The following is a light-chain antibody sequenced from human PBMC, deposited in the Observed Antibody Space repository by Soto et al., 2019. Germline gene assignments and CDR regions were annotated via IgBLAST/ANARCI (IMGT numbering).Light chain of an antibody. CDR3: MQSTQLPPT. V-gene: IGKV2D-29*02. CDR1: PSLLHITGETF. J-gene: IGKJ5*01. Sequence: VMTQTPLFLSVAPGQPSSSSCKSSPSLLHITGETFLFWYLQKPGQSPQXLIYEVSTRVSGVPDRFSGSGSGTDFKLEISRVETDDVGIYYCMQSTQLPPTFGQGTRLEIK. CDR2: EVS.